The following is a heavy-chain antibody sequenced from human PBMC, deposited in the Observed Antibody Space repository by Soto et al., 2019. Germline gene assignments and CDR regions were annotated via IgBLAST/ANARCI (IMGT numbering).Heavy chain of an antibody. CDR2: IKSKTDGGTT. V-gene: IGHV3-15*01. D-gene: IGHD2-2*01. CDR3: TTERTFVVVPAATMYNWFDP. Sequence: GGSLRLSCAASGFTFSNAWMSWVRQAPGKGLEWVGRIKSKTDGGTTDYAAPVKGRFTISRDDSKNTLYLQMNSLKTEDTAVYYCTTERTFVVVPAATMYNWFDPWGQGTLVTVSS. CDR1: GFTFSNAW. J-gene: IGHJ5*02.